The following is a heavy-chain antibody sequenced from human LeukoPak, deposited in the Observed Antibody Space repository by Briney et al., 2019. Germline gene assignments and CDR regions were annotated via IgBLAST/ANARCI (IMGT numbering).Heavy chain of an antibody. J-gene: IGHJ3*02. CDR2: IRYDGSNK. D-gene: IGHD5-12*01. CDR1: GFTVGNNY. CDR3: AKDIVATIDGDAFDI. V-gene: IGHV3-30*02. Sequence: PGGSLRLSCTASGFTVGNNYMNWVRQAPGKGLEWVAIIRYDGSNKYYADSVKGRFTISRDKSKNTLYLQMNSLRAEDTAVYYCAKDIVATIDGDAFDIWGQGTMVTVSS.